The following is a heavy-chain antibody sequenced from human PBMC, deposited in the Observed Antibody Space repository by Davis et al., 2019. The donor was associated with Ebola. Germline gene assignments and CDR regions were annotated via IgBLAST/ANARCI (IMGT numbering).Heavy chain of an antibody. CDR2: ISGSGGST. D-gene: IGHD6-19*01. CDR1: GFTFSSYA. Sequence: GGSLRLSCAASGFTFSSYAMSWVRQAPGKGLEWVSAISGSGGSTYYADSVKGRFTISRDNAKNSLYLQMNSLRAEDTAVYYCARGGIAVAEDFDYWGQGTLVTVSS. V-gene: IGHV3-23*01. J-gene: IGHJ4*02. CDR3: ARGGIAVAEDFDY.